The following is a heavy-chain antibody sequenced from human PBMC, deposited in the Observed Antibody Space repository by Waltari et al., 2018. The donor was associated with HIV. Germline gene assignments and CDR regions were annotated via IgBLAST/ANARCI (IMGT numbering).Heavy chain of an antibody. CDR3: AKGHYDFCSGSYYYGMDV. CDR2: ISGSCDST. Sequence: EVQLLESGGGLVQPGGSLRLSCAASGLTFSSYAMRWVRQAPGEGLEWFSAISGSCDSTDYADTGKFLFTISRDNTKNTLYLQMISLRAEDTAVYYCAKGHYDFCSGSYYYGMDVWGQGTTVTVSS. V-gene: IGHV3-23*01. CDR1: GLTFSSYA. D-gene: IGHD3-3*01. J-gene: IGHJ6*02.